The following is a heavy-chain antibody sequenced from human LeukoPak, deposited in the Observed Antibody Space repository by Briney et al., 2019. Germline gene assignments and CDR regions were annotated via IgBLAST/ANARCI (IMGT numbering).Heavy chain of an antibody. CDR2: ISAYNGNT. J-gene: IGHJ4*02. D-gene: IGHD2-2*01. CDR1: GYTFTSYG. V-gene: IGHV1-18*01. Sequence: ASVKVSCKASGYTFTSYGISWVRQAPGQGLEWMGWISAYNGNTNYAQKLQGRVTMTTDTSTSTAYMALRSLRSDDTAVYYCARGGSCSSTSCYRYSYWGQGTLVTVSS. CDR3: ARGGSCSSTSCYRYSY.